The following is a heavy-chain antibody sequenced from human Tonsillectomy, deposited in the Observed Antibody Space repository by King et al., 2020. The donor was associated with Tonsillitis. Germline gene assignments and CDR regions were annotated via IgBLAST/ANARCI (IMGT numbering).Heavy chain of an antibody. CDR3: VRQASSLGSDY. Sequence: VQLQESGPGLVKPSETLSLTCTVSGGSISSTTYYWGWLRQPPGKGLEWIGTIYYSGITYYNPSLKSRITISVDTSKNQFSLRLRSVTAADTAVYYCVRQASSLGSDYWGQGTLVTVSS. D-gene: IGHD2-2*01. CDR1: GGSISSTTYY. CDR2: IYYSGIT. V-gene: IGHV4-39*01. J-gene: IGHJ4*02.